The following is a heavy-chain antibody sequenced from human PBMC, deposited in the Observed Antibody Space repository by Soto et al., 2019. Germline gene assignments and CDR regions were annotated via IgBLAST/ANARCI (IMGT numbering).Heavy chain of an antibody. Sequence: PGESLKISCKGSGYSFTSYWISWVRQMPGKGLEWMGGIDPSDSYTNYSPSFQGHVTISADKSISTAYLQWSSLKASDTAMYYCARYCSSTSCYGLTRGGYYYYGMDVWGQGTTVTVSS. D-gene: IGHD2-2*01. CDR3: ARYCSSTSCYGLTRGGYYYYGMDV. J-gene: IGHJ6*02. V-gene: IGHV5-10-1*01. CDR2: IDPSDSYT. CDR1: GYSFTSYW.